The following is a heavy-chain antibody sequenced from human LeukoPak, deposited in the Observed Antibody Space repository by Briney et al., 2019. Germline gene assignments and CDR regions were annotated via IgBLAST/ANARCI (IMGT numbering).Heavy chain of an antibody. CDR1: GYTFTSYG. CDR3: ARDRRSGSYLGANDY. V-gene: IGHV1-18*01. CDR2: ISAFNGIT. Sequence: ASVKVSCKAFGYTFTSYGISWVRQAPGQGLEWMGWISAFNGITNYAQKLQRRVTMTTDTSTSTAYMELRSLRSDDTAVYYCARDRRSGSYLGANDYWGQGTLVTVSS. J-gene: IGHJ4*02. D-gene: IGHD3-10*01.